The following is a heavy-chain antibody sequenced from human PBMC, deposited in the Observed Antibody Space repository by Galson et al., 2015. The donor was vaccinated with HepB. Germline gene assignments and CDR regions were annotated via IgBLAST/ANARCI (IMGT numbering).Heavy chain of an antibody. J-gene: IGHJ4*02. D-gene: IGHD6-13*01. Sequence: SLRLSCAASGPTVSNNYMSWVRQAPGKGLEFVSLIYSAGSTFYADSVKGRFTISRDNSKNTLYLQMNGLRAEDTAVYYCARDPPGVARSGTGGGWGQGTLVTVSS. V-gene: IGHV3-53*01. CDR3: ARDPPGVARSGTGGG. CDR2: IYSAGST. CDR1: GPTVSNNY.